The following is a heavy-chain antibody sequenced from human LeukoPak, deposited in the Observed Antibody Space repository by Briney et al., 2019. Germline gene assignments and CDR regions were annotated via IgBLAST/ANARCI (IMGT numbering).Heavy chain of an antibody. J-gene: IGHJ5*02. D-gene: IGHD2-21*01. CDR3: AAGLQCHS. CDR1: GFTFSSYE. Sequence: GGSLRLSCAASGFTFSSYELNWVRQAPGKGLEWVSSISSSSSYIYQTDSVKGRFTISRDNAKNSLYLQMNSLRAEDTAVYYCAAGLQCHSWGQGTLVTVSS. CDR2: ISSSSSYI. V-gene: IGHV3-21*01.